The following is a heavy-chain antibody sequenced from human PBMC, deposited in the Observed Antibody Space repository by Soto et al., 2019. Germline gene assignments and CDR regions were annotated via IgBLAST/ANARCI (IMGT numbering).Heavy chain of an antibody. CDR2: TNSDGSST. CDR1: GFTFSSYW. J-gene: IGHJ4*01. CDR3: VRTSLVVAAATREDY. V-gene: IGHV3-74*01. D-gene: IGHD2-15*01. Sequence: EVQLVESGGGLVQPGGSLRLSCAASGFTFSSYWMHWVRQAPGKGLVWVSRTNSDGSSTSYADSVKGRFTISSDNAKNTRYRQMNLLRAEDTAVYYCVRTSLVVAAATREDYWGDGTLVTVSS.